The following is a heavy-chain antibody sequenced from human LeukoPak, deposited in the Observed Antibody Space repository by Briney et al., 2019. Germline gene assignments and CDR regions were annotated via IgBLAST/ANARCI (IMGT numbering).Heavy chain of an antibody. CDR1: GDSVSSNSAA. D-gene: IGHD1-26*01. J-gene: IGHJ6*02. CDR3: ARRPELRGSYYYGMDV. Sequence: SQTLSLTCATSGDSVSSNSAAWNWIRQSPSRGLEWLGRTYYRSKWYNDYAVSVKSRITINPDTSKNQFSLQLNSVTPEDTAVYYCARRPELRGSYYYGMDVWGQGTTVTVSS. V-gene: IGHV6-1*01. CDR2: TYYRSKWYN.